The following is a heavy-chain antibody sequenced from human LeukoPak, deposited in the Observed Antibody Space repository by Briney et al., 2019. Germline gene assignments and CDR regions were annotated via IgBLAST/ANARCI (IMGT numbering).Heavy chain of an antibody. V-gene: IGHV1-2*02. CDR3: ARPSITMVRGAGMDV. D-gene: IGHD3-10*01. CDR1: GYTFTGHY. CDR2: INPNSGGT. Sequence: ALVKVSCKASGYTFTGHYIHWVRQAPGQGLEWMGWINPNSGGTNYAQKFQGRVTMTRDTSISTAYMELSRLRSDDTAVYYCARPSITMVRGAGMDVWGQGTTVTVSS. J-gene: IGHJ6*02.